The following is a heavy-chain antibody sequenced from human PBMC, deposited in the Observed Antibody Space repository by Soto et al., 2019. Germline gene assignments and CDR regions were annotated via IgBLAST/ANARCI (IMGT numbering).Heavy chain of an antibody. CDR3: AKVAY. CDR1: GFTFSRVS. Sequence: GESLRLSCEASGFTFSRVSMNWVRQVPGKGLDWVASISSASSETWYTDSANCRIIIARDNAQHSLFLQMNTLRPEDSAIYYCAKVAYWGPGTQVTVSS. V-gene: IGHV3-21*01. J-gene: IGHJ4*02. CDR2: ISSASSET.